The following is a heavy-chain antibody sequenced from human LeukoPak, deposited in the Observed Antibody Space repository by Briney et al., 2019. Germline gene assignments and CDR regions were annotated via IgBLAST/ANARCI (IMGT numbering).Heavy chain of an antibody. V-gene: IGHV3-30-3*01. D-gene: IGHD2-21*01. CDR2: ISYDGSNK. CDR1: GFTFSSYA. CDR3: ARDCFSVDY. J-gene: IGHJ4*02. Sequence: PGGSLRLSCAASGFTFSSYAMHWVRQAPGKGLEWVAVISYDGSNKYYADSVKGRFTISRDNSKNTLYLQMNSLRAEDTAVYYCARDCFSVDYWGQGTLVTVSS.